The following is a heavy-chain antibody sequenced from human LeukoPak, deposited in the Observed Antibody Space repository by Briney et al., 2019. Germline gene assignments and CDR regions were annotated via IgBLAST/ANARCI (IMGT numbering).Heavy chain of an antibody. Sequence: GGSLRLSCGAYGFIFDNYGMTWVRQAPGKGLEWVSGTNWNGGSTGYADSVKGRFIISRGNAKNCLYLQMNSLRADDTALYHCARVHTAGGYSGTDYWGQGTLVTVSS. J-gene: IGHJ4*02. CDR2: TNWNGGST. D-gene: IGHD1-26*01. CDR1: GFIFDNYG. V-gene: IGHV3-20*01. CDR3: ARVHTAGGYSGTDY.